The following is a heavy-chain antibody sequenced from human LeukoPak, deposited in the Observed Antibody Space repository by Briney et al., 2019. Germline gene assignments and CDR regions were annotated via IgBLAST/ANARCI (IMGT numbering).Heavy chain of an antibody. J-gene: IGHJ4*02. CDR2: IYTSGST. D-gene: IGHD5-24*01. CDR3: ARLGGDGYNFDY. V-gene: IGHV4-4*09. Sequence: SETLSLTCTVSGGSISSYYWSWIRQPPGKGLEWIGYIYTSGSTNYNPSLKSRVTISVDASKNQFSLKLSSVTAADTAVYYCARLGGDGYNFDYWGQGTLVTVPS. CDR1: GGSISSYY.